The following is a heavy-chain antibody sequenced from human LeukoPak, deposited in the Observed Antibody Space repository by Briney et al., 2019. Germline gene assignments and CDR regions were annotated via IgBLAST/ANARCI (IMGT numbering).Heavy chain of an antibody. Sequence: PGGSLRLSCAASGFTFSSYAMHWVRQAPGKGLEYVSAISSNGGSTYYANSVKGRFTISRDNSKNTLYLQMGSLRAEDMAVYYCARVAIFGVVDYWGQGTLVTVSS. CDR2: ISSNGGST. D-gene: IGHD3-3*01. CDR1: GFTFSSYA. CDR3: ARVAIFGVVDY. J-gene: IGHJ4*02. V-gene: IGHV3-64*01.